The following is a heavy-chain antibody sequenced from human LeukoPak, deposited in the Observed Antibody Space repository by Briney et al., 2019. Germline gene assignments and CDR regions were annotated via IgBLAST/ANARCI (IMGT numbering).Heavy chain of an antibody. CDR1: GFTFSSYA. Sequence: GGSLRLSYAASGFTFSSYAMHWVRQAPGKGLEWVAVISYDGSNKYYADSVKGRFTISRDNSKNTLYLQMNSLRAEDTAVYYCARAPPLQYCSGGSCYGIDVGGYFDYWGQGTLVTASS. D-gene: IGHD2-15*01. CDR3: ARAPPLQYCSGGSCYGIDVGGYFDY. CDR2: ISYDGSNK. V-gene: IGHV3-30-3*01. J-gene: IGHJ4*02.